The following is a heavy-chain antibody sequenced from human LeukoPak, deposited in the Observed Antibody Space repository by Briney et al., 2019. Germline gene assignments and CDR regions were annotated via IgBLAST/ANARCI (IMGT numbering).Heavy chain of an antibody. Sequence: GGSLRLSCAASGFTFTSYAMSWVRQAPGKGLEWVSSISGGSGGTYYADSVKGRFTISRDNAKNSMCLQINSLRAEDTAVYYCARERWDLINGIYKKYGLDVWGQGTTVTVSS. CDR3: ARERWDLINGIYKKYGLDV. V-gene: IGHV3-23*01. CDR2: ISGGSGGT. CDR1: GFTFTSYA. J-gene: IGHJ6*02. D-gene: IGHD5-12*01.